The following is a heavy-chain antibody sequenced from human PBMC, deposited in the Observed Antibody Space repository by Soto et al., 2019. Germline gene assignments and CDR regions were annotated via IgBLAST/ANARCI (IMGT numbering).Heavy chain of an antibody. D-gene: IGHD6-13*01. V-gene: IGHV3-48*03. CDR2: ISSSGSTI. J-gene: IGHJ4*02. CDR3: ARVPPHSSSWSLHFDY. CDR1: GFTFSSYE. Sequence: GGSLRLSCAVSGFTFSSYEMNWVRQASGKGLEWVSYISSSGSTIYYADSVEGRFTISRDNAKNSLYLQMNSLRAEDTAVYYCARVPPHSSSWSLHFDYWGQGTLVAVYS.